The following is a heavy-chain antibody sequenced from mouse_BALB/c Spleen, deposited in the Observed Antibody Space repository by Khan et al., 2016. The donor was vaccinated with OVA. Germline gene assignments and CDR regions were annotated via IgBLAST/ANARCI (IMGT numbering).Heavy chain of an antibody. D-gene: IGHD2-4*01. CDR3: ARSPTMITHFSY. CDR2: INPTTGYT. CDR1: GYTFTSYW. V-gene: IGHV1-7*01. J-gene: IGHJ3*01. Sequence: QVQLKESGAELAKPGASVKMSCKASGYTFTSYWMHWVKQRPGQGLEWIGFINPTTGYTEYNQKFKDKATLTADKSSSTAYMQLSSLTSEDSAVYYCARSPTMITHFSYWGQGTLVTVSA.